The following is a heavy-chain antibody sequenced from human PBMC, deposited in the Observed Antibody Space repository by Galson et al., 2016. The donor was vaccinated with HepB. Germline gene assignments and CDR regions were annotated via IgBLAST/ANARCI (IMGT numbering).Heavy chain of an antibody. CDR1: GYSFTNYW. CDR3: AREDYYDSSGYYRLIDY. J-gene: IGHJ4*02. CDR2: IDPSDSYI. D-gene: IGHD3-22*01. Sequence: QSGAEVKKPGESLRISCKGSGYSFTNYWITWVRQMPGKGLEWMGRIDPSDSYINYSPSFQGHVTISADKSFSTAYLQWSSLKASDTAMYYCAREDYYDSSGYYRLIDYWGQGTLVTVSS. V-gene: IGHV5-10-1*01.